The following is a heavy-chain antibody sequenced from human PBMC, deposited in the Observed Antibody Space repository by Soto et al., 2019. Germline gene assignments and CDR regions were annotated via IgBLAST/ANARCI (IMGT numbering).Heavy chain of an antibody. D-gene: IGHD5-18*01. Sequence: GVSLRLSCAASGFTFSTYAMTWVRQAPGKGLEWVSGISASGGSTHYADSVKGRFTISRDNSKNTLYLQMNSLRVEDTAVYYCAKVGLPYSYGYLFYYWGQGTLVTVSS. CDR2: ISASGGST. CDR3: AKVGLPYSYGYLFYY. CDR1: GFTFSTYA. J-gene: IGHJ4*02. V-gene: IGHV3-23*01.